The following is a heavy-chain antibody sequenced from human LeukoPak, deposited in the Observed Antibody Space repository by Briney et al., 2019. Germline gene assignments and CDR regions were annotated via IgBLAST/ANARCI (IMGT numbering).Heavy chain of an antibody. V-gene: IGHV3-21*01. J-gene: IGHJ4*02. D-gene: IGHD4-17*01. Sequence: GGSLRLSCAASGFTFNSYSMTWVRQTPEKGLEWVSSISHSSTYMYYTDSVKGRFTISRDNAKNSLYLQMNSLRAEDTAVYYCARVPPTTAHSWGQGTLVTVSS. CDR1: GFTFNSYS. CDR2: ISHSSTYM. CDR3: ARVPPTTAHS.